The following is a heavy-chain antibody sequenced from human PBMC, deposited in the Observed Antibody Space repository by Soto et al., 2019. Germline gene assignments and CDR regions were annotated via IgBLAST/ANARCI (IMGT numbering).Heavy chain of an antibody. Sequence: SETLSLTCSVSGAIVTSGENYWSWVRQPPGKGLEWLGYIYDSGVTSYTPALKSRVTLSLDRPNNQVSLNLRSVTAADTAVYFCVRDLAHGYTGNVCGHGTLVTVSS. V-gene: IGHV4-30-4*08. CDR3: VRDLAHGYTGNV. D-gene: IGHD5-18*01. J-gene: IGHJ3*01. CDR2: IYDSGVT. CDR1: GAIVTSGENY.